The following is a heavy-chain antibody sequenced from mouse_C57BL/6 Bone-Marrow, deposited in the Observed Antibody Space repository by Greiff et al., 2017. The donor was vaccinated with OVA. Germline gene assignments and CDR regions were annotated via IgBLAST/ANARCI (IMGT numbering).Heavy chain of an antibody. J-gene: IGHJ3*01. Sequence: VKQSCKASGYTFTSYWMQWVKQRPGQGLEWIGEIDPSDSYTNYNQKFKGKATLTVDTSSSTAYMQLSSLTSEDSAVYYCARLGNYGAWFAYWGQGTLVTVSA. CDR2: IDPSDSYT. CDR1: GYTFTSYW. CDR3: ARLGNYGAWFAY. V-gene: IGHV1-50*01. D-gene: IGHD2-1*01.